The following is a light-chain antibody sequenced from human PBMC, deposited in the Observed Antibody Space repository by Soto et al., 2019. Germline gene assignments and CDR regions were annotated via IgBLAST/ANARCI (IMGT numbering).Light chain of an antibody. V-gene: IGKV3-20*01. J-gene: IGKJ5*01. Sequence: EIVLTQSPGTLSLSPGERATLSCRASQSVSSSYLAWYQHKPGQAPRLLIYGASSRATGIPARFSGSGSGTDFTLTISRLEPEDFAVYYCQQYDSSPITFGQGKRLEI. CDR2: GAS. CDR1: QSVSSSY. CDR3: QQYDSSPIT.